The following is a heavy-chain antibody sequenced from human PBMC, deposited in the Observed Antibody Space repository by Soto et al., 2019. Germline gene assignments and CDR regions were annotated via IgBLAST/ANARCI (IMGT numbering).Heavy chain of an antibody. V-gene: IGHV3-30-3*01. Sequence: QVQLVESGGGVVQPGRSLRLSCAASGFTFSSYAMHWVRQAPGKGLEWVAVISYDGSNKYYADSVKGRFTISRDNSKNTLYLQMNSLRAEDTAVYYCARDGVWVASDYWGQGTLVTVSS. CDR1: GFTFSSYA. D-gene: IGHD2-8*01. CDR3: ARDGVWVASDY. CDR2: ISYDGSNK. J-gene: IGHJ4*02.